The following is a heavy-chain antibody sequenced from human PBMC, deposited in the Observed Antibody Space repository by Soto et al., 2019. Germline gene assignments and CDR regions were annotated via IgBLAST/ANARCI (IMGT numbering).Heavy chain of an antibody. CDR1: GGSISSYY. J-gene: IGHJ6*02. Sequence: SETLSLTCTVSGGSISSYYWSWIRQPPGKGLEWIGYIYYSGSTNYNPSLKSRVTISVDTSKNQFSLKLSSVTAADTAVYYCARGASSGWYANYYGMDVWGQGTTVTVSS. CDR2: IYYSGST. D-gene: IGHD6-19*01. CDR3: ARGASSGWYANYYGMDV. V-gene: IGHV4-59*12.